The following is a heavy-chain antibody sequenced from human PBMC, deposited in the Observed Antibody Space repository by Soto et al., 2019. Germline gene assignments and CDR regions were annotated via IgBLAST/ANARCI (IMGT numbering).Heavy chain of an antibody. V-gene: IGHV3-7*01. Sequence: WGSLRLSCAASGFTCSSYWMRWVRQAPWKWLEWVANIKQDGSEKYYADSVKGRFTISRDNANNSLYLQMNSLRDEDTAVYYCARRITMVRGPYYYYAMDVWGQGTTVTV. J-gene: IGHJ6*02. CDR3: ARRITMVRGPYYYYAMDV. D-gene: IGHD3-10*01. CDR2: IKQDGSEK. CDR1: GFTCSSYW.